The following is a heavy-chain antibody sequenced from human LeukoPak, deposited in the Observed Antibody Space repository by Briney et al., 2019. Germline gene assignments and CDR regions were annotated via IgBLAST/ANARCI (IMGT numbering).Heavy chain of an antibody. CDR2: INPAGGST. CDR1: GYTFTNYY. D-gene: IGHD4-17*01. J-gene: IGHJ4*02. CDR3: ARYNGDLTGGFDY. V-gene: IGHV1-46*01. Sequence: ASVKVSCKASGYTFTNYYIHWVRQAPGQGLEWMGIINPAGGSTGYAQKFQGRVTMTRDTSTSTVYMELSSLRSEDTAVYYCARYNGDLTGGFDYWGQGTLVTVPS.